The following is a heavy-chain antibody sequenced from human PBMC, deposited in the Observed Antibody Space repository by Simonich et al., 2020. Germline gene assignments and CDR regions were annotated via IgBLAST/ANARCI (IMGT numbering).Heavy chain of an antibody. CDR3: AKDLGERITMIVVVIDAFDI. V-gene: IGHV3-23*01. Sequence: GGGLVQPGGSLRLSCAASGFTFSSDAMSWVRQAPGKGLEWVSAIIGSGGSTYYADSVKGRFTISRDNAKNTLYLQMNSLRAEDTAVYYCAKDLGERITMIVVVIDAFDIWGQGTMVTVSS. CDR2: IIGSGGST. CDR1: GFTFSSDA. D-gene: IGHD3-22*01. J-gene: IGHJ3*02.